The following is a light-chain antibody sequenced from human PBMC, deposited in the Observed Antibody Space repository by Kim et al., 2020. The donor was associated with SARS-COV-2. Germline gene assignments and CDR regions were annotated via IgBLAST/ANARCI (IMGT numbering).Light chain of an antibody. Sequence: GCTVTPTCALTSGSVANNNPPSWHQQTPGQPPRTLIYRTNTRSSGVPDRFSGSILGNKAALTITGAQADDESDYYCLLYVGSGIRVFGGGTQLTVL. CDR3: LLYVGSGIRV. CDR1: SGSVANNNP. CDR2: RTN. J-gene: IGLJ3*02. V-gene: IGLV8-61*01.